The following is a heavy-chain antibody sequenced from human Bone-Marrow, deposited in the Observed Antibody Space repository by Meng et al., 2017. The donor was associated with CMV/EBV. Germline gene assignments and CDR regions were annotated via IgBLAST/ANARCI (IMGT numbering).Heavy chain of an antibody. CDR2: ISSNGGST. V-gene: IGHV3-64*04. CDR1: GFTFSSYA. Sequence: GESLKISCAASGFTFSSYAMHWVRQAPGKGLEYVSAISSNGGSTYYADSVKGRFTISRDNSKNTLYLQMNSLRAEDTAVYYCAKVSLYYCSSTSCLFDYWGQGTLVTVSS. CDR3: AKVSLYYCSSTSCLFDY. D-gene: IGHD2-2*01. J-gene: IGHJ4*02.